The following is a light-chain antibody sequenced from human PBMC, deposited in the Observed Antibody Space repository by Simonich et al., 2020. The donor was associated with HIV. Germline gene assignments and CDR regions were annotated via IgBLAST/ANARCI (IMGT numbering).Light chain of an antibody. Sequence: EIVLTQSPATLSLSPGEKATLSCRASQSVSSHLAWYQQKPGQAPRLLIHDVSNRATGIPARFSGSGSGTDFTLTISSLEPEDFAVYYCQQRSNWPLTFGGGTKVEIK. CDR1: QSVSSH. V-gene: IGKV3-11*01. CDR2: DVS. J-gene: IGKJ4*01. CDR3: QQRSNWPLT.